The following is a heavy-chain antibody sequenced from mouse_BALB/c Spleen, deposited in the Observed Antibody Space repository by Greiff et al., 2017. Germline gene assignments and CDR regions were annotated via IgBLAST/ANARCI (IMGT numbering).Heavy chain of an antibody. V-gene: IGHV1-63*02. D-gene: IGHD2-3*01. J-gene: IGHJ2*01. CDR2: IYPGGGYT. CDR3: ASADGYHYSYYFDY. Sequence: VQLQQSGAELVRPGTSVKISCKASGYTFTNYWLGWVKQRPGHGLEWIGDIYPGGGYTNYNEKFKGKATLTADTSSSTAYMQLSSLTSEDSAVYFCASADGYHYSYYFDYWGQGTTLTVSS. CDR1: GYTFTNYW.